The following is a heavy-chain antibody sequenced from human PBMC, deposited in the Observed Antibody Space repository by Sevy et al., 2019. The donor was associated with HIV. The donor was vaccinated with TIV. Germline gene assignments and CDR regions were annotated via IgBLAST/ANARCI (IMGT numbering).Heavy chain of an antibody. V-gene: IGHV4-4*02. Sequence: SETLSLTCAVSGGSITSTKWWSWVRQPPGQGLEWIGEINHSGSTNYNPSLKSRGTISVDTSKNHFSLKLTSVTAADTAVHYCATDLSVWSGYRHFDFWGQGALVTVSS. CDR3: ATDLSVWSGYRHFDF. CDR2: INHSGST. J-gene: IGHJ4*02. CDR1: GGSITSTKW. D-gene: IGHD3-3*01.